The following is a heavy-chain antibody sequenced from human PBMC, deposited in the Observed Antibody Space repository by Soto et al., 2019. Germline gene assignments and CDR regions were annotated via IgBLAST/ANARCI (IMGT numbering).Heavy chain of an antibody. CDR1: GYTFSSYA. CDR3: ARDPSYYGMDV. Sequence: GASVKVSCKASGYTFSSYAMHWVRQAPGQRLEWMGWINAGNGNTKYSQKFQGRVTITRDTSASTAYMELSSLRSEDTAVYYCARDPSYYGMDVWGQGTSVTVSS. CDR2: INAGNGNT. V-gene: IGHV1-3*01. J-gene: IGHJ6*02.